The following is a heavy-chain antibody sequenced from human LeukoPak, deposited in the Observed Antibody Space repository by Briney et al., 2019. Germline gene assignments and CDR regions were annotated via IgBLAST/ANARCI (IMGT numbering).Heavy chain of an antibody. CDR2: INHSGST. Sequence: SETLSLTCAVYGGSFSGYYWSWIRQPPGKGLEWIGEINHSGSTNYNPSLKSRVTISVDTSKNQFSLKLSSVTAADTAVYYCARSIFVYSTPGPNWFDPWGQGTLVTVSS. CDR1: GGSFSGYY. V-gene: IGHV4-34*01. D-gene: IGHD6-13*01. CDR3: ARSIFVYSTPGPNWFDP. J-gene: IGHJ5*02.